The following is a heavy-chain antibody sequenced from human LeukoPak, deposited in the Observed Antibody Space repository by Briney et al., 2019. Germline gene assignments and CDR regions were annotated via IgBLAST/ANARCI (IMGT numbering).Heavy chain of an antibody. D-gene: IGHD1-7*01. CDR1: GFTFSTYW. CDR2: IKQDGSEK. J-gene: IGHJ4*02. Sequence: GGSLRLSCAASGFTFSTYWMSWVRQAPGKGLEWVANIKQDGSEKYYVDSVKGRFTISRDNAKNSLYLQMNSLRVEDTALYHCARKGLGGELGGFDSWGQGTLVTVSS. CDR3: ARKGLGGELGGFDS. V-gene: IGHV3-7*03.